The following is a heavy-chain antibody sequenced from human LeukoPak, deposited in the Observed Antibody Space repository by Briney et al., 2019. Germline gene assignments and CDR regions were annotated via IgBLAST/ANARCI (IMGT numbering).Heavy chain of an antibody. Sequence: GGSLRLSCAGSGFTFSDHYMSWIRQSPGKGLEWISYISSSGCYTNYADSVKGRFTISRDNAKNSLYLQMNSLRAEDTAVYYCASDVAGTTFDYWGQGTLVTVSS. D-gene: IGHD6-19*01. CDR3: ASDVAGTTFDY. V-gene: IGHV3-11*06. CDR2: ISSSGCYT. CDR1: GFTFSDHY. J-gene: IGHJ4*02.